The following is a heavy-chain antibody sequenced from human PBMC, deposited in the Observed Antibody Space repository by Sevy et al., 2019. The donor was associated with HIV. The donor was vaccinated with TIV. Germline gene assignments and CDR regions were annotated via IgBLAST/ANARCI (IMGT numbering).Heavy chain of an antibody. CDR3: ARSPTYSSSWYAGWFDP. J-gene: IGHJ5*02. Sequence: SQTLSLTCAISGDSVSSNSAAWNWIRQSPSRGLEWLGRTYYRSKWYNDYAVSVKSRITINPDISMNRFSLQRNSVTPVDTAVYYCARSPTYSSSWYAGWFDPWGQGTLVTVSS. CDR1: GDSVSSNSAA. CDR2: TYYRSKWYN. D-gene: IGHD6-13*01. V-gene: IGHV6-1*01.